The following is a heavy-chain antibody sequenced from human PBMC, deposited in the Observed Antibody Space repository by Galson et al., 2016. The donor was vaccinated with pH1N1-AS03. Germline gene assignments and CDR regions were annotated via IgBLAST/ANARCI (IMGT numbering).Heavy chain of an antibody. CDR3: AKDKGLGGGSCYQY. J-gene: IGHJ4*02. D-gene: IGHD2-15*01. V-gene: IGHV3-23*01. CDR1: GFTFGGFA. Sequence: SLRLSCAASGFTFGGFAMSWVRQAPGKGLEWVSAISGSGNNTYYGDSVKGRLTISRDNFKNMLYLQMNSLRAEDTAVYYCAKDKGLGGGSCYQYWGQGTLVTVSS. CDR2: ISGSGNNT.